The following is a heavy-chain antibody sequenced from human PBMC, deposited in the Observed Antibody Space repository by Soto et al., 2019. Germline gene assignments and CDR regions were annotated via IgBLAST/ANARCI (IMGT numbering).Heavy chain of an antibody. CDR2: ISGSGRST. CDR3: ARDPDPEYNWFDP. Sequence: GGSLRLSCAASGFTFSSFAMSWVRQAPEKGLEWVTGISGSGRSTFYTDSVKGRFTISRDNAKNSLYLQMNSLRAEDTAVYYCARDPDPEYNWFDPWGQGTLVTVSS. CDR1: GFTFSSFA. V-gene: IGHV3-23*01. J-gene: IGHJ5*02. D-gene: IGHD3-10*01.